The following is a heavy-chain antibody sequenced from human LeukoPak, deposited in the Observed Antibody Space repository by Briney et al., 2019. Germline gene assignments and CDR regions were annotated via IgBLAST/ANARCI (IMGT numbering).Heavy chain of an antibody. CDR1: SGSISSYY. Sequence: PSETLSLTCTVSSGSISSYYWSWVRQPPGKGLEWIGYIFYSGSTNYDASLMSRVTISVDTSKKQFSLKLTSMTAADTAVYYCARGIYGARFSFDYWGQGTLVTVSS. V-gene: IGHV4-59*01. J-gene: IGHJ4*02. CDR3: ARGIYGARFSFDY. CDR2: IFYSGST. D-gene: IGHD6-6*01.